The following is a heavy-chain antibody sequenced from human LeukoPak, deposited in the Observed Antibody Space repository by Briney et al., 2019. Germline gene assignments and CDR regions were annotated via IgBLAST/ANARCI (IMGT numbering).Heavy chain of an antibody. CDR3: ASVMVGATSYYYYYYMDV. CDR1: GGSISSSGYY. Sequence: SETLSLTCTVSGGSISSSGYYWGWIRQPPGKGLEWIGSIYYSGSTYYNPSLKSRVTISVDTSKNQFSLKLSSVTAADTAVYYCASVMVGATSYYYYYYMDVWGKGTTVTVSS. V-gene: IGHV4-39*01. J-gene: IGHJ6*03. CDR2: IYYSGST. D-gene: IGHD1-26*01.